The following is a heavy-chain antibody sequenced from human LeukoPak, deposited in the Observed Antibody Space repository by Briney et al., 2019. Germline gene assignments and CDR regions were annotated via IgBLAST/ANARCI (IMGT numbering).Heavy chain of an antibody. V-gene: IGHV1-46*01. CDR3: ARGSVMTSDYYYDMDV. CDR1: GYTFTGYY. CDR2: LNPSGGSR. J-gene: IGHJ6*02. D-gene: IGHD2-21*02. Sequence: VASVKVSCKASGYTFTGYYIHWVRQAPGQGLEWMGILNPSGGSRTYAEQFQGRVTMTRDTSTSTGYMELSSLRSEDTAVYYCARGSVMTSDYYYDMDVWGQGTTVTVSS.